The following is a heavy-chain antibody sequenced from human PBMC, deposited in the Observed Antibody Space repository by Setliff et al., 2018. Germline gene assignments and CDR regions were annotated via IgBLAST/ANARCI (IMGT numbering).Heavy chain of an antibody. Sequence: ASVKVSCKASGYTFTGHYVHWVRQAPGQGLEWMGWIDTNRGGTGYAQKFQGRVTVTRDTTINTIYVEVTRLTSEDTAMYYCARDLGRPKGSGWDKHFDYWGQGTLVTSPQ. CDR1: GYTFTGHY. D-gene: IGHD6-19*01. CDR3: ARDLGRPKGSGWDKHFDY. J-gene: IGHJ4*02. CDR2: IDTNRGGT. V-gene: IGHV1-2*02.